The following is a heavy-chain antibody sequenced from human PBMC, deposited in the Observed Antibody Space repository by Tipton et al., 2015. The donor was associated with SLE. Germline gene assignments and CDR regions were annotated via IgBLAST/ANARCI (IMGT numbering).Heavy chain of an antibody. J-gene: IGHJ4*02. CDR2: IYYTGNT. CDR3: GKDPRISY. V-gene: IGHV4-59*11. CDR1: GGSMSYHY. D-gene: IGHD3-3*02. Sequence: LRLSCSVSGGSMSYHYWSWIRQPPGKGLEWIGYIYYTGNTNYNPSLKSRVTMSVDTSKSQFSLKLTFVSAADTAVYYCGKDPRISYWGQGTQVTVSS.